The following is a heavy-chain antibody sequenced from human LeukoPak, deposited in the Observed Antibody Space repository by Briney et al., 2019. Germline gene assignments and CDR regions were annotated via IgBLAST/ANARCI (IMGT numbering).Heavy chain of an antibody. J-gene: IGHJ4*02. CDR2: IWYHGSNE. Sequence: GGSLRLSCAASGFTFSSYAMHWVRQAPGKGLEWVAVIWYHGSNEFYADSVKGRFTISRDNSKNTLYLQMNSLRAEDTAVYYCARDAYYFGSGSYVDYWGQGTLVTVSS. V-gene: IGHV3-33*08. CDR1: GFTFSSYA. CDR3: ARDAYYFGSGSYVDY. D-gene: IGHD3-10*01.